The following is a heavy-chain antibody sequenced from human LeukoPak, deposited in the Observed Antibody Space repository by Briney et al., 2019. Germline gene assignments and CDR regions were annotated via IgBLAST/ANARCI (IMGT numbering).Heavy chain of an antibody. CDR1: GDSIRSYY. V-gene: IGHV4-59*01. Sequence: PSETLSLTCIVSGDSIRSYYWNWIRQAPGKALEWIGHIHNNGDSAYNFSLKSRVTISMDTSKNQFSLKLSSVTAADTAVYYCAGSGSYYIFSYWGQGTLVTVSS. D-gene: IGHD1-26*01. J-gene: IGHJ4*02. CDR3: AGSGSYYIFSY. CDR2: IHNNGDS.